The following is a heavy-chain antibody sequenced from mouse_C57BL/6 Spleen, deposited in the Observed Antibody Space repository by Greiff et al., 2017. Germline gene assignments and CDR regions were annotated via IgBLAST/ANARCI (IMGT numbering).Heavy chain of an antibody. J-gene: IGHJ4*01. V-gene: IGHV5-9-1*02. CDR2: ISSGGDYI. CDR1: GFTFSSYA. CDR3: TRNYYGSSSDYAMDY. Sequence: EVKLVESGEGLVKPGGSLKLSCAASGFTFSSYAMSWVRQTPEKRLEWVAYISSGGDYIYYADTVKGRFTISRDNARNTLYLQMSSLKSEDTAMYYCTRNYYGSSSDYAMDYWGQGTSVTVSS. D-gene: IGHD1-1*01.